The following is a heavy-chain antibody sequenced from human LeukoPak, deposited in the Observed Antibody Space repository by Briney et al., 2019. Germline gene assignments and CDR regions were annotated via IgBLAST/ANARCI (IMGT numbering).Heavy chain of an antibody. CDR1: GGSISSSNW. Sequence: PSGTLSLTCAVSGGSISSSNWWSWVRQPPGKGLEWIGEIYHSGSTNYNPSPKSRVTISVDKSKNQFSLKLSSVTAADTAVYYCTTHYYDSSGYHLYYYYYYMDVWGKGTTVTVSS. CDR3: TTHYYDSSGYHLYYYYYYMDV. V-gene: IGHV4-4*02. D-gene: IGHD3-22*01. J-gene: IGHJ6*03. CDR2: IYHSGST.